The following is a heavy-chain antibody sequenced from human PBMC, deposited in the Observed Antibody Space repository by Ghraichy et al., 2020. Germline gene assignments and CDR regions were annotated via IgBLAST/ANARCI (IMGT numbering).Heavy chain of an antibody. CDR3: AKDRSSSWYGLSDF. Sequence: GGSLRLSCAASGFTFSSYAMTWVRQAPGKGLEWVSAISASGTNTYYADSVKGRFTISRDNSKNTVYLQMDSLTAEDTAVFYCAKDRSSSWYGLSDFWGQGTLVTVSS. CDR1: GFTFSSYA. D-gene: IGHD6-13*01. J-gene: IGHJ4*02. CDR2: ISASGTNT. V-gene: IGHV3-23*01.